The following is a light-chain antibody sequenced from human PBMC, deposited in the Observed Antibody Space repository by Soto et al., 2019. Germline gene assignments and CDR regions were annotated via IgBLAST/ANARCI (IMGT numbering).Light chain of an antibody. V-gene: IGLV2-14*01. Sequence: QSVLTQPASVSGSPGLSITISCTGTSNDVGGYDYVSWYRQHPDRAPRLLIYEVTNRPSGISDRFSGSRSDNTASLTISGLQADDEADYYCASYTVSGTLIFGGGTQLTVL. CDR3: ASYTVSGTLI. J-gene: IGLJ2*01. CDR2: EVT. CDR1: SNDVGGYDY.